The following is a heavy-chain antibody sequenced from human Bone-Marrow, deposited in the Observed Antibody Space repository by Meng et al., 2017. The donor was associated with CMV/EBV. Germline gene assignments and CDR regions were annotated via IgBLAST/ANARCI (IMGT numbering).Heavy chain of an antibody. V-gene: IGHV5-51*01. CDR1: GYSLTNYW. D-gene: IGHD6-13*01. Sequence: GGSLRLSCTGSGYSLTNYWIAWVRQMPGKGLEWMGIIYPHDSDTRYSQSFQGQVTISADKSISTAYLQRSRLKASDTAIYYCAKSRNIAPPGTPPPFYYYYGMDVWGQGTTVTVSS. J-gene: IGHJ6*02. CDR3: AKSRNIAPPGTPPPFYYYYGMDV. CDR2: IYPHDSDT.